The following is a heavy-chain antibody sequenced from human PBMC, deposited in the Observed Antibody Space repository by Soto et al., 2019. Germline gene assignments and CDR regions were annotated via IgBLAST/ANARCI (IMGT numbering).Heavy chain of an antibody. CDR1: GGSFSGYY. CDR3: ARMRKSNDYDFWSGYYALNYYYGMDV. J-gene: IGHJ6*02. V-gene: IGHV4-34*01. Sequence: PSETLSLTCAVYGGSFSGYYWSWIRQPPGKXLEWIGEINHSGSTNYNPSLKSRVTISVDTSKNQFSLKLSSVTAADTAVYYCARMRKSNDYDFWSGYYALNYYYGMDVWGQGTTVTVSS. CDR2: INHSGST. D-gene: IGHD3-3*01.